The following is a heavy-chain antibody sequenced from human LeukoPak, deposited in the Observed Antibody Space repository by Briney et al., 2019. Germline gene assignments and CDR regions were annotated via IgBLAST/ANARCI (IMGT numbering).Heavy chain of an antibody. CDR2: IYYRGSP. V-gene: IGHV4-59*13. J-gene: IGHJ6*02. CDR3: ARGKGAPPHYYYGMDV. Sequence: PSEPLSLTCTLSGGPMGTYYGSWIRQPPGEGLEWIGYIYYRGSPIFNPSLMSRVPISVDTYKNQFSLKVRTVTAADTAVYYCARGKGAPPHYYYGMDVWGQGTTVTVSS. CDR1: GGPMGTYY. D-gene: IGHD3-16*01.